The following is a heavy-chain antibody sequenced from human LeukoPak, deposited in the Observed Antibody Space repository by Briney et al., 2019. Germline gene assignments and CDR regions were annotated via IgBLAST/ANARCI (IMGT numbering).Heavy chain of an antibody. J-gene: IGHJ4*02. CDR2: IYSGGST. V-gene: IGHV3-66*01. D-gene: IGHD5-24*01. CDR3: ASARWLNYFDY. Sequence: GGSLRLSCAASGFTVSSNYMSWVRQAPGKGLEWVSVIYSGGSTYYADSVKGRFTISRDNSKNTLYLQMNSLRAEDTAVYYCASARWLNYFDYWGQGTLVTVSS. CDR1: GFTVSSNY.